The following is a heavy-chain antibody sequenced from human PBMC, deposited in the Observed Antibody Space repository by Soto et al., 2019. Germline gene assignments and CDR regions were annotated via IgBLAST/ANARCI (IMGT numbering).Heavy chain of an antibody. Sequence: QVQLVESGGGVVQPGRPPRLSCVAAEFNFRGYGTQRVRQAPGKGLEWVAVISSDGSNKNYAESVKGRFTISRDNSKNTMYLQMSSLKAEDTAVYYCAKGEGFRFDPWGQGTLVTVSS. CDR3: AKGEGFRFDP. CDR2: ISSDGSNK. CDR1: EFNFRGYG. V-gene: IGHV3-30*18. D-gene: IGHD1-26*01. J-gene: IGHJ5*02.